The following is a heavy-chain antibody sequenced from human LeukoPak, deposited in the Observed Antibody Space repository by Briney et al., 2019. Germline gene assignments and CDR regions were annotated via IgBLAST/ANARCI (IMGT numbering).Heavy chain of an antibody. CDR2: VNNDGSDT. CDR3: VRDMRRGSS. J-gene: IGHJ5*02. Sequence: HPGGSLRLSCGASGFIFSDHWMYWVRQAPGKGLVWVSGVNNDGSDTNYADSMKGRFTISRDNAKNTVYLQMNSLTVEDTAVYYCVRDMRRGSSWGQGTLVTVSS. V-gene: IGHV3-74*01. D-gene: IGHD3-10*01. CDR1: GFIFSDHW.